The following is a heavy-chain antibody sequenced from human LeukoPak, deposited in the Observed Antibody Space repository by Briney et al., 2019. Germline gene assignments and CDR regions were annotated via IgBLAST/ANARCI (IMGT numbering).Heavy chain of an antibody. CDR1: GFTFSTYA. J-gene: IGHJ4*02. V-gene: IGHV3-23*01. Sequence: QTGGSLRLSCAASGFTFSTYAMNWVRQAPGKGLEWVSAISGSGGSTYCADSVKGRFTISRDNSKNTLYLQMNSLRAKDTAVYYCAKGYYYDSSGYYPAGPFDYWGQGTLVTVSS. CDR2: ISGSGGST. CDR3: AKGYYYDSSGYYPAGPFDY. D-gene: IGHD3-22*01.